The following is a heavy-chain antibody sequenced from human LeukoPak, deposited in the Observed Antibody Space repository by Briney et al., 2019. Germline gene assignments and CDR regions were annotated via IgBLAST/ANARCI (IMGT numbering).Heavy chain of an antibody. CDR3: ARHATESTIFGVAIPNNWFDP. D-gene: IGHD3-3*01. CDR1: GGSISSSSYY. J-gene: IGHJ5*02. V-gene: IGHV4-39*01. Sequence: SETLSLTCTVSGGSISSSSYYWGWIRQPPGKGLEWIGSIYYSWSTYYNPSLKSRVTISVDTSKNQFSLRLSSVTAAETAVYYCARHATESTIFGVAIPNNWFDPWGQGTLVTVSS. CDR2: IYYSWST.